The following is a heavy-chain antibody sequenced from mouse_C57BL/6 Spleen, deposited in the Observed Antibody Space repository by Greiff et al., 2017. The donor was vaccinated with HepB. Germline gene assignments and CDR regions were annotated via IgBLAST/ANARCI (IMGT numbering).Heavy chain of an antibody. J-gene: IGHJ4*01. CDR1: GFTFNTYA. CDR3: VRGTTMITTGYYYAMDY. D-gene: IGHD2-4*01. CDR2: IRSKSSNYAT. V-gene: IGHV10-3*01. Sequence: GGGLVQPKGSLKLSCAASGFTFNTYAMHWVRQAPGKGLEWVARIRSKSSNYATYYADSVKDRFTISRDDSQSMLYPQMNNLKTEDTAMYYCVRGTTMITTGYYYAMDYWGQGTSVTVSS.